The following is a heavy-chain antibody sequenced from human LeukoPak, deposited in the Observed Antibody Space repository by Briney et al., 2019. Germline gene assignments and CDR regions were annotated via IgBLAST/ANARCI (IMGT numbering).Heavy chain of an antibody. CDR1: GYTFTSNH. CDR3: ARGVAGITGTTAWFDP. V-gene: IGHV1-2*02. CDR2: INPNSGGT. J-gene: IGHJ5*02. Sequence: ASVKVSCKASGYTFTSNHMHWVRQAPGQGLEWMGWINPNSGGTNYAQKFQGRVTMTRDTSISIAYMELSRLRSDDTAVYYCARGVAGITGTTAWFDPWGQGTLVTVSS. D-gene: IGHD1-7*01.